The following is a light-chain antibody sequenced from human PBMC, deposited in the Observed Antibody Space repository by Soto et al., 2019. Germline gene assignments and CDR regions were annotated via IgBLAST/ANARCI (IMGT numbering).Light chain of an antibody. CDR3: QQSYSSLT. V-gene: IGKV1-39*01. J-gene: IGKJ1*01. CDR1: RDIVTS. Sequence: DIQMTQYPSALSESVGDRVIITCRASRDIVTSLNWYQQQPGKGPKILIYAATTLQRGVPTRLSGSGAGKDFNLTSSSLQPEDYATYHCQQSYSSLTFCQGTTVDI. CDR2: AAT.